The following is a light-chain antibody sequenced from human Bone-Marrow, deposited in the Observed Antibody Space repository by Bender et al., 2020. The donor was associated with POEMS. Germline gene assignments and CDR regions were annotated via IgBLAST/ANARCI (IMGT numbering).Light chain of an antibody. V-gene: IGLV6-57*01. CDR3: QSASAFIHRV. CDR2: END. J-gene: IGLJ3*02. CDR1: SGNIADNY. Sequence: NFSLSQPHSVSESPGRTATISCTRSSGNIADNYVHWYRQRPGSSPTTAMYENDQRPSGLPDRFSGSVDRSSNSASLTISGLKDGDEADYYYQSASAFIHRVFGGGTKLTVL.